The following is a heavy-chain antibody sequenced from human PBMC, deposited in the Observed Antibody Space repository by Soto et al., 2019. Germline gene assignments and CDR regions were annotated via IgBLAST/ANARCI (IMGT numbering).Heavy chain of an antibody. Sequence: VQLVESGGGLVQPGGSLRLSCAASGFTFSTYNMNWVRQAPGKGLEWVSYISSRGSTIYYADSVKGRFTISRDNAKNSLYLQMNSLRGEDTAVYYCATVAENFDYWGQGTLVTVSS. CDR2: ISSRGSTI. V-gene: IGHV3-48*01. CDR1: GFTFSTYN. CDR3: ATVAENFDY. J-gene: IGHJ4*02.